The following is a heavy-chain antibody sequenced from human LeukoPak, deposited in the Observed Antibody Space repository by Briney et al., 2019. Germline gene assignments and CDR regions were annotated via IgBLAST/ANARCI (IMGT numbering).Heavy chain of an antibody. D-gene: IGHD3-10*01. CDR2: LNSDGSST. CDR1: GFTFTSSW. Sequence: GGSLRLSCAASGFTFTSSWMHWARQAPGKGLVWVSRLNSDGSSTTYADSVKGRFTISRDNARSTLYLQMNSLRAEDTAVYYCARALYGSGGYYYPGDYWGQGTLVTVSS. CDR3: ARALYGSGGYYYPGDY. V-gene: IGHV3-74*01. J-gene: IGHJ4*02.